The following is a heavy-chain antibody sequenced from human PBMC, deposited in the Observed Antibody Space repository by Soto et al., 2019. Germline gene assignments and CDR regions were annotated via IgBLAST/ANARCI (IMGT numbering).Heavy chain of an antibody. CDR3: ASGIPAAGGRGGRK. D-gene: IGHD2-2*01. J-gene: IGHJ4*02. Sequence: EAQLVESGGGLVQPGGSSRLSCATSGFTFREYWMTWVRQAPGKGLEWVANIKKDGSEIHYVDSVKGRFTSSRDNPQNSLYLQMNTLGAEDTAVYYGASGIPAAGGRGGRKWGQGTLVTVSS. V-gene: IGHV3-7*03. CDR2: IKKDGSEI. CDR1: GFTFREYW.